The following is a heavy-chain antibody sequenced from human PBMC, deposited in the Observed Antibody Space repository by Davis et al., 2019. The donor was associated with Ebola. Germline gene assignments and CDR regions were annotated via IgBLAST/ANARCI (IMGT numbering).Heavy chain of an antibody. CDR3: ARGGTFYGSGRYGMDV. Sequence: PSETLSLTCTVSGGSISSGDYYWSWIRQPPGKGLEWIGYIYYSGSTYYNPSLKSRVTISVDTSKNQFSLKLSSVTAADTAVYYCARGGTFYGSGRYGMDVWGQGTTVTVSS. V-gene: IGHV4-30-4*01. CDR2: IYYSGST. CDR1: GGSISSGDYY. D-gene: IGHD3-10*01. J-gene: IGHJ6*02.